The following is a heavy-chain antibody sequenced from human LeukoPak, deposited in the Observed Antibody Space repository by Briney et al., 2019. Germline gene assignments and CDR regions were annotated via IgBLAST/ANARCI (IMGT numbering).Heavy chain of an antibody. CDR1: GFTVSSIH. V-gene: IGHV3-53*01. CDR3: ARGGRGSAAVVAPRSFDI. Sequence: PGGSLRLSCAASGFTVSSIHMVWVRQAPGKGLEWVSVTYTGGNSYCADSVKGRFIISRDISKNTLYLQMNSLRAEDSALYYCARGGRGSAAVVAPRSFDIWGQGTMVTVSS. D-gene: IGHD3-22*01. CDR2: TYTGGNS. J-gene: IGHJ3*02.